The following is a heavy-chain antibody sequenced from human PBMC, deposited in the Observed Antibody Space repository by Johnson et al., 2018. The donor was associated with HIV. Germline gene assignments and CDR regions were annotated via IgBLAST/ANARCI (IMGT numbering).Heavy chain of an antibody. CDR3: TTDWLYRSSGGGAFDI. CDR2: IKSKTDGGTT. D-gene: IGHD6-13*01. CDR1: GITFSNAW. J-gene: IGHJ3*02. Sequence: QLVESGGGLVKPGGSLRLSCAASGITFSNAWMSWVRQAPGKGLEWVGRIKSKTDGGTTDYAAPVKGRFTISRDDSKNTLYLQMNSLKTEDTAVYYCTTDWLYRSSGGGAFDIWGQGTKVTVSS. V-gene: IGHV3-15*01.